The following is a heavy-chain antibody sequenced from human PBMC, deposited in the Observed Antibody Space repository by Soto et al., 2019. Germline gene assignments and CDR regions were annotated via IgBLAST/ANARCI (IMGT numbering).Heavy chain of an antibody. J-gene: IGHJ6*02. CDR2: IYYSGST. Sequence: SETLSLTCTVSGGSISSYYWSWIRQPPGKGLEWIGYIYYSGSTNYNPSLKSRVTISVDTSKNQFSLKLSSVTAADTAVYYCARIPLPYGDNYYYGMDVWGQGTTVTVSS. V-gene: IGHV4-59*01. D-gene: IGHD4-17*01. CDR1: GGSISSYY. CDR3: ARIPLPYGDNYYYGMDV.